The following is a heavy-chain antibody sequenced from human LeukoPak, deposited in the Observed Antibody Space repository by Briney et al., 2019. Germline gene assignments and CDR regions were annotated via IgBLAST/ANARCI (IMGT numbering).Heavy chain of an antibody. D-gene: IGHD3-16*02. V-gene: IGHV3-23*01. CDR1: GFTFSSYT. CDR3: AKPHRYTSDLDY. J-gene: IGHJ4*02. CDR2: ISGSVGST. Sequence: GGSLRLSRAASGFTFSSYTMSWVRQAPGKGLEWVSAISGSVGSTYYADSVKGRFTIARDNSKNTLYLKMNSLRAEDTAVYYCAKPHRYTSDLDYWGQGTLVTVSS.